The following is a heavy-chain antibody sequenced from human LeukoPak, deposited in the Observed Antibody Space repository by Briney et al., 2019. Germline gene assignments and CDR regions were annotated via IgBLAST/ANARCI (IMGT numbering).Heavy chain of an antibody. CDR1: GGSISSSSYY. CDR2: IYYSGST. J-gene: IGHJ4*02. D-gene: IGHD6-13*01. CDR3: ARHNPPASSIIDY. V-gene: IGHV4-39*01. Sequence: SETLSLTCTVSGGSISSSSYYWGWIRQPPGKGLEWIGSIYYSGSTYYNPSLKSRVTISVDTSKNQFSLKLSSVTAADTAEYYCARHNPPASSIIDYWGQGTLVTVSS.